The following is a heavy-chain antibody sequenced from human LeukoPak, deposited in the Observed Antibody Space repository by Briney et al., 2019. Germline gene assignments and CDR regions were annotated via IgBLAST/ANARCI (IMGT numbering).Heavy chain of an antibody. D-gene: IGHD1-14*01. V-gene: IGHV2-5*02. CDR3: AHNKKGRAPGMFDY. J-gene: IGHJ4*02. CDR2: IYWDDDK. CDR1: GLSLSTSGVG. Sequence: ESGPTLLKPTQALTLTCTFSGLSLSTSGVGVGWIRQRPGKALEWLALIYWDDDKRYSPSLRTRLTITKDTSKNQVVLTMTNMDPVDTATYYCAHNKKGRAPGMFDYWGQGTLVTVSS.